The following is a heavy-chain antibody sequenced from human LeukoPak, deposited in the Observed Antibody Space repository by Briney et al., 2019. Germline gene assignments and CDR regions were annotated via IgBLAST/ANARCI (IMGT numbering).Heavy chain of an antibody. CDR3: AARSGYYPDAFDI. J-gene: IGHJ3*02. Sequence: SVKVSCKASGGTFRSYAISWVRQAPGQGLEWMGRIIPIFGTANYAQKFQGRVTITTAESTSAAYMELSSLRSEDTAVYYCAARSGYYPDAFDIWGQGTMVTVSS. V-gene: IGHV1-69*05. D-gene: IGHD3-22*01. CDR2: IIPIFGTA. CDR1: GGTFRSYA.